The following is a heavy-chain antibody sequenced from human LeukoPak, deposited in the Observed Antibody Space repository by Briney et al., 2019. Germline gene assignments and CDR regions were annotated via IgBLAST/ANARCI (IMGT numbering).Heavy chain of an antibody. Sequence: PGGSLRLSCAASGFTFSSYAMHWVRQAPGKGLEWVAVISYDGSNKYYADSVKGRFTISRDNSKNTLYLQMNSLRAEDTAVYYCARETSPLYSSGWNVYWGQGTLVTVSS. CDR3: ARETSPLYSSGWNVY. D-gene: IGHD6-19*01. J-gene: IGHJ4*02. CDR2: ISYDGSNK. CDR1: GFTFSSYA. V-gene: IGHV3-30-3*01.